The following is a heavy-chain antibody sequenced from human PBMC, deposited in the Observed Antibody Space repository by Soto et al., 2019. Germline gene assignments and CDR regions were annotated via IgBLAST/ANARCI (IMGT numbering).Heavy chain of an antibody. J-gene: IGHJ3*02. D-gene: IGHD3-22*01. CDR2: IYFSGGT. CDR1: GGSISSYY. V-gene: IGHV4-59*01. CDR3: ARAGYYYDKLGAFDI. Sequence: PSGTLSLTCTVSGGSISSYYWGWIRQPPGKGLEGIGYIYFSGGTNYNPSLKSRVTISVDTSKNQFSLKLSSVTAADTAVYYCARAGYYYDKLGAFDIWGQGTMVTVSS.